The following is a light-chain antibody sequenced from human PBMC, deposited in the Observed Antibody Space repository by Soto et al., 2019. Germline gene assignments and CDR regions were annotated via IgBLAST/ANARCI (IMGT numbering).Light chain of an antibody. CDR2: DVN. V-gene: IGLV2-14*01. J-gene: IGLJ1*01. CDR1: SSDVGGYDY. CDR3: SSYTGSSTFV. Sequence: QSVLTQPASVSGSPGQSITISCTGTSSDVGGYDYVSWYQQLPGKAPKLLIYDVNNRPSGVSHRFSGSKSGNTASLTISGLQAEDEADYYCSSYTGSSTFVSGPGTKVSVL.